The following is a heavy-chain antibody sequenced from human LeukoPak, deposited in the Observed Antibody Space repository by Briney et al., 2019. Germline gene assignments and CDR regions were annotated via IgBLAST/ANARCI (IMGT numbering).Heavy chain of an antibody. J-gene: IGHJ3*02. D-gene: IGHD3-22*01. CDR1: GFTFSSYS. V-gene: IGHV3-21*01. CDR3: ARLYYDSSGYYYGAFDI. Sequence: KPGGSLRLSCAASGFTFSSYSMNWVRQAPGKGLEWVSSISSSSSYIYYADPVKGRFTISRDNAKNSLYLQMNSPRAEDTAVYYCARLYYDSSGYYYGAFDIWGQGTMVTVSS. CDR2: ISSSSSYI.